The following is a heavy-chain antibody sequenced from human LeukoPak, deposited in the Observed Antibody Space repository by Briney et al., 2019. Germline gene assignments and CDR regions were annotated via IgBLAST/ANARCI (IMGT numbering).Heavy chain of an antibody. J-gene: IGHJ4*02. CDR1: GGSISSDY. V-gene: IGHV4-4*07. Sequence: PSETLSLTCTVSGGSISSDYWSWIRQPAGKGLEWIGRIYTSGNTNYNPSLKSRVTISVDKSKNQFSLKLSSVTTADTAVYYCARVWGDYGHYFFDYWGKGTLVTVSS. CDR2: IYTSGNT. D-gene: IGHD4-17*01. CDR3: ARVWGDYGHYFFDY.